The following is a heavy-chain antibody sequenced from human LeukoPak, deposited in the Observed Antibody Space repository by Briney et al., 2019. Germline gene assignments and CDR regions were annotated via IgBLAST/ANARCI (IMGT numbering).Heavy chain of an antibody. J-gene: IGHJ4*02. CDR1: GGSISSSSYY. CDR2: IYYSGST. CDR3: ARQSNYYDSSGYYYFDY. Sequence: SETLSLTCTVSGGSISSSSYYWGWIRQPPGKGLEWIGSIYYSGSTYYNPSLKSRVTISVGTSKNQFSLKLSSVTAADTAVYYCARQSNYYDSSGYYYFDYWGQGTLVTVSS. V-gene: IGHV4-39*01. D-gene: IGHD3-22*01.